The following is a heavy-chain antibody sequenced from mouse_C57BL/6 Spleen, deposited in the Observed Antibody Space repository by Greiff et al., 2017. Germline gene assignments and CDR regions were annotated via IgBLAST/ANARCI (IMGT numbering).Heavy chain of an antibody. Sequence: VQLQQPGAELVMPGASVKLSCKASGYTFTSYWMHWVKQRPGQGLEWIGEIDPSDSYNNYNQKFKGKATLTVDKSSSTAYMQLSRLTSEDSAVYYCARGSQGAMDYWGQGTSVTVSS. CDR1: GYTFTSYW. CDR3: ARGSQGAMDY. V-gene: IGHV1-69*01. D-gene: IGHD1-1*02. J-gene: IGHJ4*01. CDR2: IDPSDSYN.